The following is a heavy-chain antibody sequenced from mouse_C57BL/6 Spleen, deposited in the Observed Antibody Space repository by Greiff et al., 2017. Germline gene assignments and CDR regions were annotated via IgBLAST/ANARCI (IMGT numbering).Heavy chain of an antibody. CDR1: GFSFNTYA. CDR3: VREKITTGDYAMDY. Sequence: EVQLVESGGGLVQPKGSLKLSCAASGFSFNTYAMNWVRQAPGKGLEWVARIRSKSNNYATYYADSVKDRFTISRDDSESMLYLQMNNLKTEDTAMYYCVREKITTGDYAMDYWGQGTSVTVSS. CDR2: IRSKSNNYAT. J-gene: IGHJ4*01. D-gene: IGHD1-1*01. V-gene: IGHV10-1*01.